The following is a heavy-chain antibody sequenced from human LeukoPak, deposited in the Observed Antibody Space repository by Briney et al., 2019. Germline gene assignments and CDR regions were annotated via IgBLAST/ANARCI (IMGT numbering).Heavy chain of an antibody. J-gene: IGHJ4*02. Sequence: GGSLRLSCAASGFTFSSYSMNWVRQAPGKGLEWVSSISSSSSYIYYADSVKGRFTISRDNSKNTLYLQMNSLRAEDTAVYYCARDRLAARPTAFDYWGQGTLVTVSS. CDR2: ISSSSSYI. V-gene: IGHV3-21*01. CDR1: GFTFSSYS. CDR3: ARDRLAARPTAFDY. D-gene: IGHD6-6*01.